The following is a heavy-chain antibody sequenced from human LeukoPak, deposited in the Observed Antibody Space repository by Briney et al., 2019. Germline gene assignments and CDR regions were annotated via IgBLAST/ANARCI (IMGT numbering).Heavy chain of an antibody. CDR2: IYSGTI. Sequence: GGSLRLSCTVSGFTVSSNSMSWVRQAPGKGLEWVSFIYSGTIHYSDSVKGRFTISRDNSKNTLYLQMNSLRPEDTALYYCAKDAGGYYYYMGVWGKGTTVTISS. D-gene: IGHD1-26*01. CDR1: GFTVSSNS. V-gene: IGHV3-53*05. CDR3: AKDAGGYYYYMGV. J-gene: IGHJ6*03.